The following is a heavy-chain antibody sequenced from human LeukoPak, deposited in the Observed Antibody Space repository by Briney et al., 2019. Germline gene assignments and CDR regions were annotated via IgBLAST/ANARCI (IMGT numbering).Heavy chain of an antibody. D-gene: IGHD2-2*01. CDR3: ARGYCSSTSCYGDYFDY. J-gene: IGHJ4*02. CDR2: IKQDGSEK. CDR1: GFTFSSYW. Sequence: PGGSLRLSCAASGFTFSSYWMSWVRQAPGKGLEWVANIKQDGSEKYYVDSVKGRFTISRDNAKNSLYLQMNSLRAEDTAVYYCARGYCSSTSCYGDYFDYWGQGTLVTVSS. V-gene: IGHV3-7*01.